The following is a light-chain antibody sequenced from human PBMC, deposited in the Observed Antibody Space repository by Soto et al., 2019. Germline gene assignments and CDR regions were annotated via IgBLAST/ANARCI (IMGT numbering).Light chain of an antibody. CDR2: GAS. CDR3: QQYGNSPRT. CDR1: QSISSSC. Sequence: EIVLTQSPGTLSLSPGERATLSCRASQSISSSCLAWYQQKPGQAPRLLIYGASNRATGIPDRFSGSGSGTDFTLTISRLESEDFAVYYCQQYGNSPRTVGQGTKVDIK. J-gene: IGKJ1*01. V-gene: IGKV3-20*01.